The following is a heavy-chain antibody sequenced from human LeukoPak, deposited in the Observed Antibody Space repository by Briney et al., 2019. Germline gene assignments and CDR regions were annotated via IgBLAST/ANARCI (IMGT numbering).Heavy chain of an antibody. D-gene: IGHD3-22*01. CDR1: GFTFSSYS. CDR3: AADYYDSSGYYQNLYYFDY. Sequence: PGGSLRLSCAASGFTFSSYSMNWVRQAPGKGLEWVSSISSSSSYIYYADSVKGRFTISRDNAKNSLYLQTNSLRAEDTAVYYCAADYYDSSGYYQNLYYFDYWGQGTLVTVSS. CDR2: ISSSSSYI. J-gene: IGHJ4*02. V-gene: IGHV3-21*01.